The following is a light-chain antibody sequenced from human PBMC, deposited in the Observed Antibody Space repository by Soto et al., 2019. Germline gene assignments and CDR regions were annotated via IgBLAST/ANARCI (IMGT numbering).Light chain of an antibody. Sequence: EIVMTQSRPTVSLPTKERARLYRRANQSVSIKLAWYQQKPGQAPRLLIYDTSTRATGIPARFSGSGSGTEFTLTISSLQSEDFAVYYCQQYNNWPPITFGQGTRLEIK. CDR1: QSVSIK. CDR3: QQYNNWPPIT. CDR2: DTS. V-gene: IGKV3-15*01. J-gene: IGKJ5*01.